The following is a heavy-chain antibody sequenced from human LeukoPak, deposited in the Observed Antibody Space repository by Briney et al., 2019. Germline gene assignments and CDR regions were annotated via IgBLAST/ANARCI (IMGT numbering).Heavy chain of an antibody. CDR1: GFTFSSYW. J-gene: IGHJ6*02. V-gene: IGHV3-74*01. D-gene: IGHD2-21*02. CDR3: ARERVVVTAIEDCYYGMDV. CDR2: IKSDGSST. Sequence: GGSLRLSCAASGFTFSSYWMHWVRQAPGKGLVWVSRIKSDGSSTSYADSVKGRFTISRDNAKNTLYLQMNSLRAEDTAVYYCARERVVVTAIEDCYYGMDVWGQGTTVTVSS.